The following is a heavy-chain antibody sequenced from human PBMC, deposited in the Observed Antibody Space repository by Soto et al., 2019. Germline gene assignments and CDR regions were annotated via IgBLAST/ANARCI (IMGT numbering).Heavy chain of an antibody. CDR3: ARDTGGFLELTYYYYGMDV. Sequence: ASVKVSCKASGGTFSSYAISWVRQAPGQGLEWMGGIIPIFGTANYAQKFQGRVTITADESTSTAYMELSSLRSEDTAVYYCARDTGGFLELTYYYYGMDVWGQGTTVTVSS. CDR1: GGTFSSYA. D-gene: IGHD3-3*01. V-gene: IGHV1-69*13. CDR2: IIPIFGTA. J-gene: IGHJ6*02.